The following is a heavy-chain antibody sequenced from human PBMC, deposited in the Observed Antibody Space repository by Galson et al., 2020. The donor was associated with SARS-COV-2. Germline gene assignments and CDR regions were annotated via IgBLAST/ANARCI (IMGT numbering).Heavy chain of an antibody. CDR3: ARGVDIVATESFDY. Sequence: GESLKISCAASGFTFSDYYMSWIRQAPGKGLEWVSYISSSGSTIYYADSVKGRFTISRDNAKNSLYLQMNSLRAEDTAVYYCARGVDIVATESFDYWGQGTLVTVSS. V-gene: IGHV3-11*01. CDR2: ISSSGSTI. D-gene: IGHD5-12*01. J-gene: IGHJ4*02. CDR1: GFTFSDYY.